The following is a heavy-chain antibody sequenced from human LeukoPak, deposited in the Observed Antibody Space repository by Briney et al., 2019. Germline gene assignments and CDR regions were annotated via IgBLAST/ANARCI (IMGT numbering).Heavy chain of an antibody. Sequence: PGGSLRLSCAASGFTFSSYGMHWVRQAPGKGLEWVAVIWYDGSNKYYADSVKGRFTISRDNSKNTLYLQMNSLRAEDTAVYYCARAVHPPFMITPRYEGSPLDYWGQGTLVTVSS. CDR3: ARAVHPPFMITPRYEGSPLDY. V-gene: IGHV3-33*08. J-gene: IGHJ4*02. D-gene: IGHD3-16*01. CDR2: IWYDGSNK. CDR1: GFTFSSYG.